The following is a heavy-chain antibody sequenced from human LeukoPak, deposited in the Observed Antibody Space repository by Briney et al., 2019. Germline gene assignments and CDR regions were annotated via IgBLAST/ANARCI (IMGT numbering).Heavy chain of an antibody. D-gene: IGHD4-17*01. V-gene: IGHV3-23*01. CDR1: GFTFSSYA. CDR3: GRDPNGDYVGAFDF. Sequence: GSLRLSCAASGFTFSSYAMTWVRQAPGKGLEWVSSIRGSGDGTSYGDSVRGRFTMSRDNSKNTLYLHMNSLRAEDTAIYFCGRDPNGDYVGAFDFWGLGTLVTVSS. J-gene: IGHJ3*01. CDR2: IRGSGDGT.